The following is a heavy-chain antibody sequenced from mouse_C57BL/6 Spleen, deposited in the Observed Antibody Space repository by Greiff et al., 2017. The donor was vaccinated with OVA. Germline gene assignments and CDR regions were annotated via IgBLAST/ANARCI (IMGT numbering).Heavy chain of an antibody. V-gene: IGHV5-17*01. CDR2: ISSGSSTI. CDR1: GFTFSDYG. CDR3: AKGGYYYGSRHDWYFDV. J-gene: IGHJ1*03. D-gene: IGHD1-1*01. Sequence: DVQLVESGGGLVKPGGSLKLSCAASGFTFSDYGMHWVRQAPEKGLEWVAYISSGSSTIYYADTVKGRFTISRDNAKNTLFLQMTSRRSEDTAMYYCAKGGYYYGSRHDWYFDVWGTGTTVTVSS.